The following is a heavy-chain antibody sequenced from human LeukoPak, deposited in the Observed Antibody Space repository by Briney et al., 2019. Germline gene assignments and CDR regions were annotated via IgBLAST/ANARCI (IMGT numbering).Heavy chain of an antibody. CDR2: IYYSGNS. CDR1: GYSISSTNW. J-gene: IGHJ4*02. Sequence: SETLSLTCAVSGYSISSTNWWGWVRQPPGKGLEWIGYIYYSGNSNYNPSLKSRVTMSVDTSKNQFSLNLSSVTALDTAVYYCARIFLGYSSGWYFDYWGQGTLVTVSS. CDR3: ARIFLGYSSGWYFDY. D-gene: IGHD6-19*01. V-gene: IGHV4-28*06.